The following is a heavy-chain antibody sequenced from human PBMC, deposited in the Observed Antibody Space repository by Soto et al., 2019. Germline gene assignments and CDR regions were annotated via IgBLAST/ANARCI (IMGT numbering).Heavy chain of an antibody. CDR1: GGTVSSYA. CDR2: IIPIFGTA. J-gene: IGHJ5*02. Sequence: SVNVSCKASGGTVSSYAISWVRQAPGQGLEWMGGIIPIFGTANYAQKFQGRVTITADESTSTAYMELSSLRSEDTAVYYCARDSSGYNNWFDPWGQGTLVTVSS. CDR3: ARDSSGYNNWFDP. V-gene: IGHV1-69*13. D-gene: IGHD3-22*01.